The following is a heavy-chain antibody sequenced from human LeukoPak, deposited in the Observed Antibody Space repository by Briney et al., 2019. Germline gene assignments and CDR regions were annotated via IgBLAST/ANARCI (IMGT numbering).Heavy chain of an antibody. D-gene: IGHD3-3*01. J-gene: IGHJ6*02. CDR3: ARVGPTSGYLGYYGMDV. CDR2: INPNSGGT. V-gene: IGHV1-2*02. Sequence: ASVKVSCKASGYTFTGYYMHWVRQAPGQGLEWMGWINPNSGGTNYAQKFQGRVTMTRDTSISTAYMELSRLRSDDTAVYYCARVGPTSGYLGYYGMDVWGQGTTVTVSS. CDR1: GYTFTGYY.